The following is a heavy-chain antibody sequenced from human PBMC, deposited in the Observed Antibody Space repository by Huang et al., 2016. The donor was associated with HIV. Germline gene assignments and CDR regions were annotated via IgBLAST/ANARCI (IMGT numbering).Heavy chain of an antibody. J-gene: IGHJ2*01. V-gene: IGHV3-15*01. CDR3: TTIKRNYYDSSGYHYWYFDL. D-gene: IGHD3-22*01. Sequence: SVSNAWMSWVRQAPGKGLEWVGRIKSKTDGGTTDYAAPVKGRFTISRDDSKNTLYLQMNSLKTEDTAVYYCTTIKRNYYDSSGYHYWYFDLWGRGTLVTVSS. CDR2: IKSKTDGGTT. CDR1: SVSNAW.